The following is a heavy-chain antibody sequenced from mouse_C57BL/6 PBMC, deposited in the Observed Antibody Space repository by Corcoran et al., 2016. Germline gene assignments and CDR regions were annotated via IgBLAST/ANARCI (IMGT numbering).Heavy chain of an antibody. Sequence: QIQLVQSGPELKKPGETVKISCKASGYTFTTYGMSWVKLAPGKGLKWMGWINTYSGVPTYADDFKGRFAFSLETSASTAYLQINNLKNEDTATYFCARSPIYYDYDRDYFDYGGQGTTLTVSS. V-gene: IGHV9-3*01. CDR2: INTYSGVP. CDR3: ARSPIYYDYDRDYFDY. CDR1: GYTFTTYG. J-gene: IGHJ2*01. D-gene: IGHD2-4*01.